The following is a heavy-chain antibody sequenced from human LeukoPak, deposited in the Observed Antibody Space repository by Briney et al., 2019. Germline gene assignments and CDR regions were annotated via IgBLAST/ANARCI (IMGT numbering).Heavy chain of an antibody. J-gene: IGHJ4*02. V-gene: IGHV3-23*01. CDR1: GFMFRSYA. D-gene: IGHD2-21*01. Sequence: GGSLRLSCAASGFMFRSYAMSWVRQAPGKGLEWVSGISSSSGNTYYADSVEGRFTISRDNFKNTLYPQMNSLRAEDTAVYYCARDYSPTHWGQGTLVTVSS. CDR2: ISSSSGNT. CDR3: ARDYSPTH.